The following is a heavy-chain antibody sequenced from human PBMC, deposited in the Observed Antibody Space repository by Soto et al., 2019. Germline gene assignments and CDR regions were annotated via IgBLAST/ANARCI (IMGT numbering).Heavy chain of an antibody. Sequence: PGGSLRLSCAASGFTFSSYGMHWVRQAPGKGLEWVAVIWYDGSNKYYADSVKGRFTISRDNSKNTLYLQMNSLRAEDTAVYNCARDSYYDFWSGYGHYYYYYMDVWGKGTTVTVSS. CDR2: IWYDGSNK. J-gene: IGHJ6*03. CDR1: GFTFSSYG. CDR3: ARDSYYDFWSGYGHYYYYYMDV. D-gene: IGHD3-3*01. V-gene: IGHV3-33*01.